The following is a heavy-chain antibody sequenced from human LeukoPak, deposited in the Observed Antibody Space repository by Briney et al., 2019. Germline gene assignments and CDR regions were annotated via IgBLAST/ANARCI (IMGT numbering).Heavy chain of an antibody. CDR1: GFPFSSFA. CDR3: AKPRYYYDSSGYLFDY. V-gene: IGHV3-30*18. J-gene: IGHJ4*02. Sequence: PGGSLRLSCAASGFPFSSFAMSWVRQAPGKGLEWVAVISYDGSNKYYADSVKGRFTISRDNSKNTLYLQMNSLRAEDTAVYYCAKPRYYYDSSGYLFDYWGQETLVTVSS. D-gene: IGHD3-22*01. CDR2: ISYDGSNK.